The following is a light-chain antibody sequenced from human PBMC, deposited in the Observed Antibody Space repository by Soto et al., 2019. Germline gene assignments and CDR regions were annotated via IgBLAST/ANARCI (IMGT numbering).Light chain of an antibody. CDR3: CSYAGRYTYV. CDR1: SSDIGVYDY. CDR2: DVN. J-gene: IGLJ1*01. V-gene: IGLV2-11*01. Sequence: LTQPRSVSGSPGQSVTISCTGSSSDIGVYDYVSWYQQHPGKAPKVILYDVNKRPSGVPSRFSGSKSGNTASLTISGLQADDEADYYCCSYAGRYTYVFGTGTKVTVL.